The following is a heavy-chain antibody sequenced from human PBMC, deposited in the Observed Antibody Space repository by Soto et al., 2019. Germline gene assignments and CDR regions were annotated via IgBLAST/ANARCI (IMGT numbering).Heavy chain of an antibody. CDR3: ARSGSYSTIDY. V-gene: IGHV4-59*01. D-gene: IGHD1-26*01. CDR1: GGPIKSDF. CDR2: IYYSGNT. Sequence: SETLSPTRPVSGGPIKSDFLGWIRQPPGKGLEWIGYIYYSGNTNYNPSLKSRVTISVDTSKNQFSLKLNSVTAADTAVYYCARSGSYSTIDYWGPGTLVTVSS. J-gene: IGHJ4*02.